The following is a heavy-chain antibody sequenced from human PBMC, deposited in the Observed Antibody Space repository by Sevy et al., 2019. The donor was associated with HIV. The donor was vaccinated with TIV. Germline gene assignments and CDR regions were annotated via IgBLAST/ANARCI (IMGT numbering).Heavy chain of an antibody. J-gene: IGHJ4*02. Sequence: GGSLRLSCAASGFTFSYSGMHWVRQAPGQGLEWVTFIQYDVNNKYYADSVKGRFTISRDNSKNTLYLQMNSLRSDDTAVYYCAKNTAAVGTGGFDYWGQGTLVTVSS. CDR2: IQYDVNNK. CDR3: AKNTAAVGTGGFDY. D-gene: IGHD6-13*01. V-gene: IGHV3-30*02. CDR1: GFTFSYSG.